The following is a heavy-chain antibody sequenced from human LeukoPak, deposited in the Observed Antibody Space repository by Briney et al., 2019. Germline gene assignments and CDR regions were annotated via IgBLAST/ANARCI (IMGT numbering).Heavy chain of an antibody. V-gene: IGHV1-2*02. D-gene: IGHD6-25*01. CDR2: INPNSGGT. Sequence: VASVKVSCKASGYTFTGYYMHWVRQAPGQGLEWMGWINPNSGGTNYAQKFQGMVTMTGDRFISTAYMELSRLRSDDTAVYYCARELTPGSGYGVVYWGQGTVVTVSS. CDR1: GYTFTGYY. J-gene: IGHJ4*02. CDR3: ARELTPGSGYGVVY.